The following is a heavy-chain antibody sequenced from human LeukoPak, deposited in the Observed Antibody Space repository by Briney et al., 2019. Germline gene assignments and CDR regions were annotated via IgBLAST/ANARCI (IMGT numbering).Heavy chain of an antibody. J-gene: IGHJ4*02. CDR2: ISYDGSNR. Sequence: PGRSLRLSCAASGFVFSSYAMHWVRQAPGKGLEWVTVISYDGSNRYYADSVKGRFTISRDNSKNALYLQMNSLRAEDTAVYYCAKLKLNYYGSGSYHSHWGQGTLVTVSS. V-gene: IGHV3-30-3*02. CDR1: GFVFSSYA. D-gene: IGHD3-10*01. CDR3: AKLKLNYYGSGSYHSH.